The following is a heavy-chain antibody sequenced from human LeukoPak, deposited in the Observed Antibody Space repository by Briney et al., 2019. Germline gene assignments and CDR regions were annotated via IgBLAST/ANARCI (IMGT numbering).Heavy chain of an antibody. CDR1: GFTFSSYG. CDR2: ISYDGSNK. V-gene: IGHV3-30*03. CDR3: AGDYGDIDYYYYGMDV. Sequence: PGGSLRLSCAASGFTFSSYGMHWVRQAPGKGLEWVAVISYDGSNKYYADSVKGRFTISRDNSKDTLYLQMNSLRAEDTAVYYCAGDYGDIDYYYYGMDVWGKGTTVTVSS. D-gene: IGHD4-17*01. J-gene: IGHJ6*04.